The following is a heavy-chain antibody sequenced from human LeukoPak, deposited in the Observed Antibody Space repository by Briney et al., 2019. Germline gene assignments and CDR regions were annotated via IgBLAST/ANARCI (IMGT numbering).Heavy chain of an antibody. J-gene: IGHJ4*02. Sequence: GGSLRLSCAASGFTFSSYGMHWVRQAPGKGLEWVAFIRYDGSNKYYADSVKGRFTISRDNPKNTLYLQMNSLRAEDTAVYYCATLGGAYAYNYGFDYWGQGTLVTVSS. D-gene: IGHD5-24*01. CDR1: GFTFSSYG. CDR2: IRYDGSNK. V-gene: IGHV3-30*02. CDR3: ATLGGAYAYNYGFDY.